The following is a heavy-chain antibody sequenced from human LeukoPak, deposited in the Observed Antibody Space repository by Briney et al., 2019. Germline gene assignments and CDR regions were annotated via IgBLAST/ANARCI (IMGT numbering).Heavy chain of an antibody. J-gene: IGHJ4*01. Sequence: GGSLRLSCAASGFTFSSYAMSWVRQAPGKGLEWVSAISGSGGSTYYADSVKGRFTISRDNSKNTLYLQMNSLRAEDTAVYYCAKDTTRGSSWSRDTSSNYVAYWGHGTLVTVSS. CDR2: ISGSGGST. V-gene: IGHV3-23*01. CDR3: AKDTTRGSSWSRDTSSNYVAY. CDR1: GFTFSSYA. D-gene: IGHD6-13*01.